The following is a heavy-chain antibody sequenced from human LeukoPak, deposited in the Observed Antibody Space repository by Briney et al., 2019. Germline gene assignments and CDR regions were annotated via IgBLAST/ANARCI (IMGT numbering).Heavy chain of an antibody. CDR1: GYTFTSYG. V-gene: IGHV1-18*01. J-gene: IGHJ4*02. Sequence: ASVKVSRKASGYTFTSYGISWVRQAPGQGLEWMGWISAYNGNTNYAQKLQGRVTMTTDTSTSTAYMELRSLRSDDTAVYYCAVSNRYNWRGAYYFDYWGQGTLVTVSS. CDR2: ISAYNGNT. CDR3: AVSNRYNWRGAYYFDY. D-gene: IGHD1-20*01.